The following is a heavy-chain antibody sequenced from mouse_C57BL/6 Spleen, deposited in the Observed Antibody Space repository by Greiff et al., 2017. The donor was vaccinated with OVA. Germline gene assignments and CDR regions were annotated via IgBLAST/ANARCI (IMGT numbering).Heavy chain of an antibody. V-gene: IGHV5-4*01. J-gene: IGHJ1*03. Sequence: EVQLVESGGGLVKPGGSLKLSCAASGFTFSSYAMSWVRQTPEKRLEWVATISDGGSYTYYPDNVKGRFTISRDNAKNNLYLQMSHLKSEDTAMYDCARYYGSSRYFDVWGTETTVTVSS. D-gene: IGHD1-1*01. CDR2: ISDGGSYT. CDR3: ARYYGSSRYFDV. CDR1: GFTFSSYA.